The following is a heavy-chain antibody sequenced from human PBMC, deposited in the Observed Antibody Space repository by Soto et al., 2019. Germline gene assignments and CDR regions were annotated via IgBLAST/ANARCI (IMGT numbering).Heavy chain of an antibody. J-gene: IGHJ3*02. CDR1: GFTFSSYG. CDR2: ISYDGSNK. Sequence: PGGSLRLSCAASGFTFSSYGMHWVRQAPGKGLEWVAVISYDGSNKYYADSVKGRFTISRDNSKNTLYLQMNSLRAEDTAVYYCAKRGVGYCSGGSCYLGAFDIWGQGTMVTVSS. V-gene: IGHV3-30*18. D-gene: IGHD2-15*01. CDR3: AKRGVGYCSGGSCYLGAFDI.